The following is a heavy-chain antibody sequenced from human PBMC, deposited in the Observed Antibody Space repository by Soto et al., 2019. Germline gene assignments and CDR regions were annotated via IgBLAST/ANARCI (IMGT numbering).Heavy chain of an antibody. CDR2: IRSKTDGGTT. J-gene: IGHJ3*02. CDR3: TTTRPGTNVFDN. V-gene: IGHV3-15*01. D-gene: IGHD6-13*01. CDR1: GITFSNAW. Sequence: EVQLVKSGGGLVEPGGSLRLSCAASGITFSNAWMNWVRKAPGKGLEYIGRIRSKTDGGTTEYAAPVEGRFTVSRDDSKNTLYLQMSGLKTEETAVYFCTTTRPGTNVFDNWGQGTLVTVSS.